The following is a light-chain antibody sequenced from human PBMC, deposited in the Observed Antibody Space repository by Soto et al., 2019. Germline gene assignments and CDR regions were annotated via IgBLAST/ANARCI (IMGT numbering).Light chain of an antibody. CDR1: QSVGST. J-gene: IGKJ4*01. CDR3: QQYGDWPGA. V-gene: IGKV3D-15*01. Sequence: EIVMTQSPPTLSVSPGERATLSCRASQSVGSTLAWYQQRPGQAPRLLIYDASNRATGIPARFSGSGSGTEFSLTISSLQSEDFAVYSCQQYGDWPGAFGVGTKVEIK. CDR2: DAS.